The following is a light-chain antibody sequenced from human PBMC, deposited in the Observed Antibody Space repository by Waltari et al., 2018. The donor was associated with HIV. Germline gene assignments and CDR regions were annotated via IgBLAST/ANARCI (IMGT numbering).Light chain of an antibody. V-gene: IGLV1-47*01. J-gene: IGLJ1*01. CDR1: SSTTGSAN. CDR3: VGWDSSLSAYV. Sequence: QPVRTQPPSASGRPVQPPPNSCSAASSTTGSANVHWYQQLPGMSPNLLIYKNYVRPSGVPARFAGSKSGTSASLAISGLRSEDEADYYCVGWDSSLSAYVFGAGTKVTVL. CDR2: KNY.